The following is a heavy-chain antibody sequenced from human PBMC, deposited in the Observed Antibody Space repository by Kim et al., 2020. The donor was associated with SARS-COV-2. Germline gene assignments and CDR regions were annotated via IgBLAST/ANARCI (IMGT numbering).Heavy chain of an antibody. J-gene: IGHJ5*02. CDR3: VRHKRLGAGSGHWFDP. D-gene: IGHD1-26*01. Sequence: SETLSLSCNVSGGSISSSSYYWGWIRQPPGKGLEWIGSMYYSGSTYYNPSLKSRVTISVDTSKNQFSLMVSSVTAADTAVYYCVRHKRLGAGSGHWFDPWGQGILVTVSS. V-gene: IGHV4-39*01. CDR1: GGSISSSSYY. CDR2: MYYSGST.